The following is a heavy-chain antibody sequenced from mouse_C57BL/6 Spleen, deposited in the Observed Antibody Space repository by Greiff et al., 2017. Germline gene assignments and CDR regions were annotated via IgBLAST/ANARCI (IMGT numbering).Heavy chain of an antibody. V-gene: IGHV1-64*01. CDR2: IHPNSGST. D-gene: IGHD2-4*01. CDR1: GYTFTSYW. CDR3: ARLDFSYDYDGYAMDY. Sequence: QVQLQQPGAELVKPGASVKLSCKASGYTFTSYWMHWVKQRPGQGLEWIGMIHPNSGSTNYNEKFKSKATLTVDKSSRTAYMQLSSLTSEDSAVYYCARLDFSYDYDGYAMDYWGQGTSVTVSS. J-gene: IGHJ4*01.